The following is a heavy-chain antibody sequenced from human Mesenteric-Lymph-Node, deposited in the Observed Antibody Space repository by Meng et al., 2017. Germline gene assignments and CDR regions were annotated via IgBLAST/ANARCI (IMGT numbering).Heavy chain of an antibody. CDR3: ARMFSTGWYAGIFGYHFDS. Sequence: GESLKISCAASGLTFNSKAMHWVRQAPGKGLEWVAVISYDGSERYYAESVKGRFTISRDNSRNTLSLEMNSLRVEDTAMYYCARMFSTGWYAGIFGYHFDSWGQGTMVTVSS. D-gene: IGHD2-2*01. CDR2: ISYDGSER. V-gene: IGHV3-30*14. J-gene: IGHJ4*02. CDR1: GLTFNSKA.